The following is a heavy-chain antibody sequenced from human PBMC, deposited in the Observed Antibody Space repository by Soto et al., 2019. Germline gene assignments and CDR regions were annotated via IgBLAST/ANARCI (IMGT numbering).Heavy chain of an antibody. CDR1: GFTFSDYY. CDR2: ISSSGSTI. J-gene: IGHJ5*02. CDR3: ARGGPDILTGSQGWFDP. V-gene: IGHV3-11*01. Sequence: GGSLRLSCAASGFTFSDYYMSWIRQAPGRGPEWVSYISSSGSTIYYADSVKGRFTISRDNAKNSLYLQMNSLRAEDTAVYYCARGGPDILTGSQGWFDPWGQGTLVTVSS. D-gene: IGHD3-9*01.